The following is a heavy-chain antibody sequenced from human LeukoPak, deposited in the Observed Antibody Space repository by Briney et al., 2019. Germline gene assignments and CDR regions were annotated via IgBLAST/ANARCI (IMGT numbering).Heavy chain of an antibody. CDR1: GFTFSSYG. CDR2: IRYDGSNK. V-gene: IGHV3-30*02. D-gene: IGHD2-2*01. CDR3: AKDRGRWGSSTSSDAFDI. Sequence: GSLRLSCAASGFTFSSYGTHWVRQAPGKGLEWVAFIRYDGSNKYYADSVKGRFTISRDNSKNTLYLQMNSLRAEDTAVYYCAKDRGRWGSSTSSDAFDIWGQGTMVTVSS. J-gene: IGHJ3*02.